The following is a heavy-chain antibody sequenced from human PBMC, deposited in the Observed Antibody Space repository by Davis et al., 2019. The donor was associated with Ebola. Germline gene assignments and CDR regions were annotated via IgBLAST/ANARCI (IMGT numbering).Heavy chain of an antibody. Sequence: GGSLRLSCAASGFTFSSYAMHWVRQAPGKGLEWVAVISYDGSNKYYADSVKGRFTISRDNSKNTLYLQMNSLRAEDTAVYYCASGSGSYYYYGMDVWGQGTTVTVS. D-gene: IGHD1-26*01. CDR1: GFTFSSYA. J-gene: IGHJ6*02. V-gene: IGHV3-30-3*01. CDR2: ISYDGSNK. CDR3: ASGSGSYYYYGMDV.